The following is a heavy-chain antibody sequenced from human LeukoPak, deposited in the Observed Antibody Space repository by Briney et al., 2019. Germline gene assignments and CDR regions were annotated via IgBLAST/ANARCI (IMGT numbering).Heavy chain of an antibody. V-gene: IGHV4-39*01. CDR2: IYYSGST. Sequence: SETLSLTCTVSGGSISSSSYYWGWIRQPPGKGLEWIGSIYYSGSTYYNPSLKSRVTISVDTSKNQFSLKLSSVTAADTAVYYCARHSLGGSGSYYLDYWGQGTLVTVSS. CDR1: GGSISSSSYY. J-gene: IGHJ4*02. CDR3: ARHSLGGSGSYYLDY. D-gene: IGHD3-10*01.